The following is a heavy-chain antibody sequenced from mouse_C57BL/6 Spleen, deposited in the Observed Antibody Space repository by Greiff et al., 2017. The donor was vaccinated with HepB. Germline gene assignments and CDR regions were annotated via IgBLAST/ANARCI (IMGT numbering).Heavy chain of an antibody. V-gene: IGHV1-72*01. CDR3: ARWESNCGGY. CDR2: IDPKSGGT. D-gene: IGHD2-5*01. Sequence: VQLQQPGAELVKPGASVKLSCKASGYTFTSYWMHWVKQRPGRGLEWIGRIDPKSGGTKYNEKFKSKATLTGDKPSSPAYMQLSSLTAEDSAVYYCARWESNCGGYWGQGTTLTVSS. J-gene: IGHJ2*01. CDR1: GYTFTSYW.